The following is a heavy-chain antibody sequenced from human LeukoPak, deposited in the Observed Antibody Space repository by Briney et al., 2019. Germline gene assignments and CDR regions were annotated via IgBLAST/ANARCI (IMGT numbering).Heavy chain of an antibody. J-gene: IGHJ4*02. CDR3: ARDHTRWLRIPKDY. CDR1: GFTFSSYS. V-gene: IGHV3-48*01. D-gene: IGHD2-2*02. Sequence: GGSLRLSCAASGFTFSSYSMNWVRQAPGKGLEWVSYISSSSSTIYYADSVKGRFTISRDNSKNTLYLQMNSLRAEDTAVYYCARDHTRWLRIPKDYWGQGTLVTVSS. CDR2: ISSSSSTI.